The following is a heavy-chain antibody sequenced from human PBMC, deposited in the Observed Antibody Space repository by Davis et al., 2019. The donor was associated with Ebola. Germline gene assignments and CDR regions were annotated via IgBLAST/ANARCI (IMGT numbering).Heavy chain of an antibody. CDR1: GFTFSDYY. CDR3: ARNTAMVVGSYYYYGMDV. Sequence: PGGSLRLSCAASGFTFSDYYMSWIRQAPGKGLEWVSYISSSGSTIYYADSVKGRFTISRDNSKNTLYLQMNSLRAEDTAVYYCARNTAMVVGSYYYYGMDVWGQGTTVTVSS. V-gene: IGHV3-11*04. CDR2: ISSSGSTI. D-gene: IGHD5-18*01. J-gene: IGHJ6*02.